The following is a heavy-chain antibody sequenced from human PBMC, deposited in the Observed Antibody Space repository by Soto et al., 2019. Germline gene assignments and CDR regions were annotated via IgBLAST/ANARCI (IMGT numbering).Heavy chain of an antibody. D-gene: IGHD7-27*01. CDR3: AKDLGHGGRGAFDI. Sequence: QVQLVESGGGVVQPGRSLRLSCAASGFTFSFYGMHWVRQAPGKGLELVAVISYDGSNKYYADSVKGRFTISRDNSKNTLYLQMNSLRAEDTAVYYCAKDLGHGGRGAFDIWGQGTMVTVSS. CDR1: GFTFSFYG. V-gene: IGHV3-30*18. J-gene: IGHJ3*02. CDR2: ISYDGSNK.